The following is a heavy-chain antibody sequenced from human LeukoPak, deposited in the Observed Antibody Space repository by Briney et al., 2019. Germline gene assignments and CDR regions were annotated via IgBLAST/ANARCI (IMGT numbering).Heavy chain of an antibody. Sequence: ASVKVSCKASGYTFPGHYLHWVRQAPGQGLEWMGWINPDSGGTNYAQKFQGRVTMTRDTSISTAYMELSSLTSDDTAVYYCARAGPHYAFDIWGQGTMVTVSS. D-gene: IGHD7-27*01. CDR1: GYTFPGHY. CDR3: ARAGPHYAFDI. CDR2: INPDSGGT. J-gene: IGHJ3*02. V-gene: IGHV1-2*02.